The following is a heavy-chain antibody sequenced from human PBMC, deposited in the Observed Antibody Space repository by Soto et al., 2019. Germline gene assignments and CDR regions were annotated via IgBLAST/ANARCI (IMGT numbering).Heavy chain of an antibody. Sequence: ASVKVSCKASGYTFTGYYMHWVRQAPGQGLEWMGWINPNSGGTNYAQKFQGRVTMTRDTSISTAYMELSRLRSDDTAVYYCARSTIFGVVIIKWFDPWGQGTLLALSS. D-gene: IGHD3-3*01. J-gene: IGHJ5*02. V-gene: IGHV1-2*02. CDR1: GYTFTGYY. CDR2: INPNSGGT. CDR3: ARSTIFGVVIIKWFDP.